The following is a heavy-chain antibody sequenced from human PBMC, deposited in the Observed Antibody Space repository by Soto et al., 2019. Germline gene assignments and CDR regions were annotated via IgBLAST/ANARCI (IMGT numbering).Heavy chain of an antibody. CDR2: INAGNGNT. J-gene: IGHJ6*03. Sequence: ASVKVSCKASGYTFTSYAMHWVRQAPGQRLEWMGWINAGNGNTKYSQKFQGRVTITRDTSASTAYMELSSLRSEDTAVYYCARAGKDTEWYSYDYYYYYMDVWGKGTTVTVSS. CDR3: ARAGKDTEWYSYDYYYYYMDV. D-gene: IGHD5-18*01. CDR1: GYTFTSYA. V-gene: IGHV1-3*01.